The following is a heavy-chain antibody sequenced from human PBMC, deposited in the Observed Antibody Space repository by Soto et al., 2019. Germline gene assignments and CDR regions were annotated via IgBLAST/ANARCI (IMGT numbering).Heavy chain of an antibody. Sequence: GGSLPLSCAASGFTLSRFWMNWVRQAPGKGLEWVANIKFDGSQRSYLDSVKGRFTISRDNAGNSLHLQMDSLRAEDTAMYYCARIFRRLPVFYFDLWGQGALVTVSS. J-gene: IGHJ4*02. D-gene: IGHD2-21*01. CDR3: ARIFRRLPVFYFDL. CDR2: IKFDGSQR. CDR1: GFTLSRFW. V-gene: IGHV3-7*03.